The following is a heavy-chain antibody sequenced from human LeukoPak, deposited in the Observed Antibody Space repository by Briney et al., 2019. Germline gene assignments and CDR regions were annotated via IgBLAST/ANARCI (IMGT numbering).Heavy chain of an antibody. CDR1: GSTFSSNY. D-gene: IGHD4-17*01. CDR3: ARGGYGDYTYYFDY. Sequence: PGGSLRLSCAASGSTFSSNYMSWVRQAPGKGLEWVSVIYSGGSTYYADSVKGRFTISRDNSKNTLYLQMNSLRAEGTAVYYCARGGYGDYTYYFDYWGQGTLVTVSS. V-gene: IGHV3-53*01. CDR2: IYSGGST. J-gene: IGHJ4*02.